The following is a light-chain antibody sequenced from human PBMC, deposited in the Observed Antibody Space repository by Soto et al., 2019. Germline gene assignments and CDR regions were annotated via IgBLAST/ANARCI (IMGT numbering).Light chain of an antibody. Sequence: QSALTQPPSASGSPGQSVTISCTGTSSDVGGYNYVSWYQQHPGKAPKLMIYEVSKRPSGVPYRFSGSKSGNTASLPVSGLQAEDEADYYCSSYAGSYRVFGTGTKVTVL. J-gene: IGLJ1*01. CDR3: SSYAGSYRV. CDR2: EVS. V-gene: IGLV2-8*01. CDR1: SSDVGGYNY.